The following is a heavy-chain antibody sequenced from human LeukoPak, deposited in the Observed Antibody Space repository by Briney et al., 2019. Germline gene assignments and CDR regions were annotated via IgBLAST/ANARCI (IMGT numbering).Heavy chain of an antibody. V-gene: IGHV3-23*01. D-gene: IGHD1-26*01. CDR1: GFTFSSYD. Sequence: GGSLRLSCAASGFTFSSYDMSWVPQAPGKGLEWVSAISGSGGSTYYAVSVRGRFTISRDNSKNTLYLQMNSLRAEDTAVYYCAKGPGVSGSYYDYWGQGTLVTVSS. CDR2: ISGSGGST. CDR3: AKGPGVSGSYYDY. J-gene: IGHJ4*02.